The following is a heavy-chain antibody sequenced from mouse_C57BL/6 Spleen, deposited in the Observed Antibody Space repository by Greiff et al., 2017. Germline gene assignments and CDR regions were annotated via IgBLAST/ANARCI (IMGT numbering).Heavy chain of an antibody. V-gene: IGHV1-42*01. CDR2: INPSNSCT. D-gene: IGHD1-1*01. J-gene: IGHJ4*01. CDR1: GYSFTGYY. Sequence: VQLQQSGPELVKPGASVKISCKASGYSFTGYYMNWVKQSPEKSLEWIGEINPSNSCTTYNHKVKGKATLTVDKSSSTAYMQLKSLTSEDSAVYYCASYEYGNSRYAMDYWGQGTSVTVSS. CDR3: ASYEYGNSRYAMDY.